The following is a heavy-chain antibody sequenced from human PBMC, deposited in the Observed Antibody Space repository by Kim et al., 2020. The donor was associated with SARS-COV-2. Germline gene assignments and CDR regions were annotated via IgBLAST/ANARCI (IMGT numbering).Heavy chain of an antibody. CDR1: GGSISSSRYY. CDR2: IYYSGSS. D-gene: IGHD3-10*01. V-gene: IGHV4-39*01. CDR3: ARSRITMVRGVKNAFDI. Sequence: SETLSLTCTVSGGSISSSRYYWGWIRQPPRKGLEWIGTIYYSGSSYFNPSLKSRVTISVDTSKNQFSLKLSSVTAADTAVYYCARSRITMVRGVKNAFDIGRRDTLVPVSS. J-gene: IGHJ3*02.